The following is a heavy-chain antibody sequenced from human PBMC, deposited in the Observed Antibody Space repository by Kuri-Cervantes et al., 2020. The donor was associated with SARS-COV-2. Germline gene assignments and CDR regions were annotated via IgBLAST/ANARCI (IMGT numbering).Heavy chain of an antibody. D-gene: IGHD1-1*01. CDR1: GFTFSGHW. CDR2: INPDGSYT. Sequence: LSLTCAASGFTFSGHWIHWVRQAPGKGLVWVSRINPDGSYTNNADSVKGRFTLSRDNAKNMLFLQVNSLRAEDTAVYYCVRDGDHWNFDYWGQGTLVTVS. J-gene: IGHJ4*02. CDR3: VRDGDHWNFDY. V-gene: IGHV3-74*01.